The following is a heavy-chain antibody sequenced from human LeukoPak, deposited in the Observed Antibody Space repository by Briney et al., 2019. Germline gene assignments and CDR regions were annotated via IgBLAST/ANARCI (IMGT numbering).Heavy chain of an antibody. D-gene: IGHD1-26*01. Sequence: GGSLRLSCAASGFTFSNAWMSWVRQAPGGGLEWIGRIKSKAHGGTTDYAAPVKGRFTISRDDSKNTLYLQMNSLKTEDTAVYYCTTSTLFSGSYPDDYWGQGTLVTVSS. CDR3: TTSTLFSGSYPDDY. CDR2: IKSKAHGGTT. V-gene: IGHV3-15*01. J-gene: IGHJ4*02. CDR1: GFTFSNAW.